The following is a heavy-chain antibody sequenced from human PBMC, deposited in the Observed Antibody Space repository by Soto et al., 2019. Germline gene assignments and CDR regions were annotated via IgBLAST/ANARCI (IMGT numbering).Heavy chain of an antibody. CDR1: GDTFNTYP. V-gene: IGHV1-69*04. Sequence: QVQLVQSGAEVKKPGSSVKISCKASGDTFNTYPITWVRQAPGQGLEWMGRIVPILGVPNSAQKFQCRLTFTADKSTATVYMELSSLRAEDTAFYYCARDGYAYGSGSFLATWGQGTLVIVSS. CDR2: IVPILGVP. D-gene: IGHD3-10*01. J-gene: IGHJ5*02. CDR3: ARDGYAYGSGSFLAT.